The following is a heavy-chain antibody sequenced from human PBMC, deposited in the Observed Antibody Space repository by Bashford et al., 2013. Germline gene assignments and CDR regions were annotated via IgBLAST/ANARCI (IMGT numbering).Heavy chain of an antibody. J-gene: IGHJ3*02. CDR2: IYYSGST. V-gene: IGHV4-31*03. Sequence: SETLSLTCTVSGGSISSGGYYWSWIRQHPGKGLEWIGYIYYSGSTYYNPSLKSRVTISVDTSKNQFSLKLSSVTAADTAVYYCALGDSSGYYPLNDAFDIWGQGTMVTVSS. CDR1: GGSISSGGYY. D-gene: IGHD3-22*01. CDR3: ALGDSSGYYPLNDAFDI.